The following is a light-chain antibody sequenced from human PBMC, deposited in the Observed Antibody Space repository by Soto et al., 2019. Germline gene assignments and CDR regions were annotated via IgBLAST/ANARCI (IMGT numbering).Light chain of an antibody. V-gene: IGKV3-15*01. CDR3: QQYNSWPRGT. Sequence: EIVMTQSPATLSVSPGERATLSCRASQSVSSNLAWYQQKPGQAPRLLIYGASTRAAGIPARFSGSGSGTEFTLTISSLQSEDFAVYYWQQYNSWPRGTFGQGTKLEIK. CDR2: GAS. CDR1: QSVSSN. J-gene: IGKJ2*02.